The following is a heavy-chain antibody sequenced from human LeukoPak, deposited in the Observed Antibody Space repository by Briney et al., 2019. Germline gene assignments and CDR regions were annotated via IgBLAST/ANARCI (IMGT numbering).Heavy chain of an antibody. CDR2: INWNGGST. V-gene: IGHV3-20*01. CDR1: GFTFDDYG. CDR3: ARAYGDYHHPFDY. Sequence: PGGSLRLSCAASGFTFDDYGMSWVRQAPRKGLELVSGINWNGGSTGYADSVKGRFTISRDNAKNSLYLQMNSLRAEDTALYHCARAYGDYHHPFDYWGQGTLVTVSS. D-gene: IGHD4-17*01. J-gene: IGHJ4*02.